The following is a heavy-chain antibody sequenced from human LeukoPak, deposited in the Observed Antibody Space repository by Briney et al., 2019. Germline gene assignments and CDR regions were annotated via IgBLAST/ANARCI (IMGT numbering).Heavy chain of an antibody. CDR1: GFTSSSYA. CDR2: ISGSGGRT. Sequence: LGGSVRLSCAASGFTSSSYAMSWVRQAPGKGLEWVSAISGSGGRTYYADSVKGRFTISRDNSKNTLYLQMNSLRAEDTAVYYCAKDLAYSGHDPLDYWGQGTLGLLSS. J-gene: IGHJ4*02. V-gene: IGHV3-23*01. D-gene: IGHD5-12*01. CDR3: AKDLAYSGHDPLDY.